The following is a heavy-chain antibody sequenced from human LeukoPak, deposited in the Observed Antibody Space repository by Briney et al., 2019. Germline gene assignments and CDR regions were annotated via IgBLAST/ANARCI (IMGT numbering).Heavy chain of an antibody. CDR1: GATINSDY. CDR3: ARESNYHDSLGYNWFDP. CDR2: IHYTGRT. D-gene: IGHD3-22*01. V-gene: IGHV4-59*01. Sequence: SETLSLTCTVSGATINSDYWSWLRQTPGKGLEWIGYIHYTGRTNYNPSLKSRVTISLDTSKNQFSLKLSSVTAADTAVYYCARESNYHDSLGYNWFDPWGQGTLVTVSS. J-gene: IGHJ5*02.